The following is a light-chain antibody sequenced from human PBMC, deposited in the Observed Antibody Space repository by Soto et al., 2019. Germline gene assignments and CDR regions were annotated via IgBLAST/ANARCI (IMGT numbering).Light chain of an antibody. CDR2: GAS. CDR1: QSVSSSY. J-gene: IGKJ5*01. CDR3: QQYGSSPPIT. V-gene: IGKV3-20*01. Sequence: EIVLTQSPGTLSSSPGERATLSCRASQSVSSSYLAWYQQKPGQAPRLLIYGASSRATGIPDRFSGSGSGTDFTLTISRLEPEDFAVYYYQQYGSSPPITFGQGTRLEIK.